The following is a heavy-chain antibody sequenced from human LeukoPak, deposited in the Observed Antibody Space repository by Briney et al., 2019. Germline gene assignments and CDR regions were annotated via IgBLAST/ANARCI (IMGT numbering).Heavy chain of an antibody. D-gene: IGHD1-1*01. V-gene: IGHV3-23*01. CDR2: ISGSGGST. CDR1: GFTFSSYA. Sequence: GGSLRLSCAASGFTFSSYAMSWVRQAPGKGLEWVSAISGSGGSTYYADSVKGRLTISRDNSKNTLYLQMNSLRAEDTAVYYCARDGHDSDFYYYMDVWGKGTTVTVSS. CDR3: ARDGHDSDFYYYMDV. J-gene: IGHJ6*03.